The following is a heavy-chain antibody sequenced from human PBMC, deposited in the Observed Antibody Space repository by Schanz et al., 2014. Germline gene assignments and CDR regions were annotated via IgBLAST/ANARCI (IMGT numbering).Heavy chain of an antibody. D-gene: IGHD3-16*01. J-gene: IGHJ4*02. Sequence: EVQLVESGGGLVQPGGSLRLSCAASGFTFSSYSMNWVRQAPGQGLECVSGFNDGGVNTYYADSVKGRFTISSDNSKSTLYLQMSSLRAEDTALYYCARNVGATIGGYYDNWGQGTLVIVSS. CDR1: GFTFSSYS. CDR2: FNDGGVNT. V-gene: IGHV3-23*04. CDR3: ARNVGATIGGYYDN.